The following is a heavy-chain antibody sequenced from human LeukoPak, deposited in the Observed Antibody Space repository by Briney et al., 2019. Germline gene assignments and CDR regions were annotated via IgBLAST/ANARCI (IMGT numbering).Heavy chain of an antibody. CDR2: ISSSSSTI. J-gene: IGHJ4*02. Sequence: PGGALRLSCAASGFTFSSYSMNRVRQAPGKGLEWVSYISSSSSTIYYADSVKVRFTISRDNAKNSLYLQMNSLRAEDTAVYYCARSIAAAGTGFDYWGQGTLVTVSS. D-gene: IGHD6-13*01. CDR3: ARSIAAAGTGFDY. V-gene: IGHV3-48*01. CDR1: GFTFSSYS.